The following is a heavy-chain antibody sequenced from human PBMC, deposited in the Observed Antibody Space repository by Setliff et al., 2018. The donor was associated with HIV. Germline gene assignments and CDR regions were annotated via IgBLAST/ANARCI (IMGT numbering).Heavy chain of an antibody. J-gene: IGHJ4*02. CDR2: IYYSGGT. CDR1: GGSISSTSYY. CDR3: ARRFEQWLAFDY. V-gene: IGHV4-39*01. D-gene: IGHD6-19*01. Sequence: SETLSLTCTVSGGSISSTSYYWGWIRQPPGKGLEWIGNIYYSGGTDYHPSLKSRVTISVDTSKNQFSLKLGSVTAADTAVYFCARRFEQWLAFDYWGQG.